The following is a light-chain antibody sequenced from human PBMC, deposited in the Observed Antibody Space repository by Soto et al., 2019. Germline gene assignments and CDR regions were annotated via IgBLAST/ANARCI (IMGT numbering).Light chain of an antibody. CDR1: SSVVGGYNY. Sequence: QSALTQPRSVSGSPGQSVTISCTGTSSVVGGYNYVSWYQQHPGKAPKLMIYDVSRRPSGVPDRFSGSKSGSTASLTISGLQAEDEADYYCCSYAGSYSWVFGGGTKLTVL. J-gene: IGLJ3*02. CDR3: CSYAGSYSWV. CDR2: DVS. V-gene: IGLV2-11*01.